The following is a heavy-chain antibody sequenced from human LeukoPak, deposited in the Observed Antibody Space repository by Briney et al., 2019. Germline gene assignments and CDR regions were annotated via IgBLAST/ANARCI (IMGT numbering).Heavy chain of an antibody. Sequence: ASVKVSCKASGYTFTSYGISWVRQARGQGLEWMGWISAYNGNTNYAQKLQGRVTMTTDTSTSTAYMELRSLRSDDTAVYYCARVVRGVFSFDYWGQGTLVTVSS. J-gene: IGHJ4*02. D-gene: IGHD3-10*01. CDR1: GYTFTSYG. CDR2: ISAYNGNT. V-gene: IGHV1-18*01. CDR3: ARVVRGVFSFDY.